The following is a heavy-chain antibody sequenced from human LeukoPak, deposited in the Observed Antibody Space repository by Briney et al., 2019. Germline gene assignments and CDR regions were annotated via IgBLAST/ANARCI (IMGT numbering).Heavy chain of an antibody. CDR3: ARGRGAGLLWFGELSH. J-gene: IGHJ4*02. Sequence: PSETLSLTCTVSGGSISSYYWSWIRQPAGKGLGWIGRIYTSGSTNYNPSLKSRVTMSVDTSKNQFSLKLSSVTAADTAVYYCARGRGAGLLWFGELSHWGQGTLVTVSS. CDR1: GGSISSYY. CDR2: IYTSGST. V-gene: IGHV4-4*07. D-gene: IGHD3-10*01.